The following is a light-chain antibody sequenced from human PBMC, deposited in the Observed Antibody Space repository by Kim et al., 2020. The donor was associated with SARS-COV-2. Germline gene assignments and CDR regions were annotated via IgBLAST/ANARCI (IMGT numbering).Light chain of an antibody. V-gene: IGKV3-15*01. J-gene: IGKJ5*01. Sequence: EVVMTQSPATLSVSPGERAALSCRASQSVSSKLAWYQQKPGQPPRLLIYDASTRASGIPARFIGSGSGTEFTLTIFRLQSEDFALYYCQQYSDWPPITFGQGTRLEIK. CDR3: QQYSDWPPIT. CDR2: DAS. CDR1: QSVSSK.